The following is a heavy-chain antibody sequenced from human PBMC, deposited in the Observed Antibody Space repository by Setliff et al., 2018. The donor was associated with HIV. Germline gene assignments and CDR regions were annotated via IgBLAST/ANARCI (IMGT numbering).Heavy chain of an antibody. V-gene: IGHV4-39*07. CDR1: GDSISSSTDY. CDR2: IYYSGST. Sequence: TLSLTCSVSGDSISSSTDYWGWIRQPPGKGLEWIGSIYYSGSTYYSPSLKSRVTISVDTSKNQFSLRLTSVTAADTAMYYCARVIQTPGSPYARFDFWGQGTLVTVSS. D-gene: IGHD2-2*01. J-gene: IGHJ4*02. CDR3: ARVIQTPGSPYARFDF.